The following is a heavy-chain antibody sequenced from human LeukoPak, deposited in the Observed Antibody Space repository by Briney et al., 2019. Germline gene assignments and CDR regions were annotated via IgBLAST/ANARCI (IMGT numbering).Heavy chain of an antibody. CDR1: GFTFSSYG. J-gene: IGHJ4*02. V-gene: IGHV3-30*03. CDR2: ISYDGSNK. D-gene: IGHD6-13*01. Sequence: GRSLRLSCAASGFTFSSYGMHWVRQAPGKGLEWVAVISYDGSNKYYADSVKGRFTISRDNSKNTLYLQMNSLRAEDTAVYYCARALIAAAGPYYFDYWGQGTLVTVSS. CDR3: ARALIAAAGPYYFDY.